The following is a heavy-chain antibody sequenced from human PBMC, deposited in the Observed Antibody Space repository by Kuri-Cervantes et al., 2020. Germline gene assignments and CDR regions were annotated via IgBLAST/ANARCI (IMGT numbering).Heavy chain of an antibody. CDR1: GFTXSSYA. CDR2: ISYDGSNK. D-gene: IGHD3-3*01. J-gene: IGHJ4*02. V-gene: IGHV3-30-3*01. CDR3: ARDPFXXLDYFDY. Sequence: GGSLRLXCAASGFTXSSYAMHWVRXAPGKGLEWXAVISYDGSNKYYADSVKGRFTISRDNSXNTLYLQMNSLRAEDTAXXYCARDPFXXLDYFDYWGQGTLVTVSS.